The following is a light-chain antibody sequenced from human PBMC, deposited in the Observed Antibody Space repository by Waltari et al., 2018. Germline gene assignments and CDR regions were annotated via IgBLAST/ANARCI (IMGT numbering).Light chain of an antibody. CDR1: SSDVGGYGY. CDR2: DVS. CDR3: NSYTSSSSL. Sequence: QSALTQPASVSGSPGQAITLSCTGTSSDVGGYGYVSWYQQHPGKAPKLIIYDVSNRPLGVSSRFSASKFGNTASLTFSGLQADDEADYYCNSYTSSSSLFGGGTRLTVL. V-gene: IGLV2-14*03. J-gene: IGLJ2*01.